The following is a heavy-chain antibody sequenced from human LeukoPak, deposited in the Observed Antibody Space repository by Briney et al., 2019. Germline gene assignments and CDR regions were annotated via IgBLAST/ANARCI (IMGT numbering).Heavy chain of an antibody. CDR2: IKEDGSEK. J-gene: IGHJ3*01. CDR1: GFTFSSNW. V-gene: IGHV3-7*01. Sequence: GGSLRLSCAASSGFTFSSNWMSWGRQAPGKGLEWVANIKEDGSEKHYVDSVKGRFTISRDNAKTSLYLQMNSLRVEDTAVYYCVMGGTFDVWGEGTLVTVSS. D-gene: IGHD2-8*01. CDR3: VMGGTFDV.